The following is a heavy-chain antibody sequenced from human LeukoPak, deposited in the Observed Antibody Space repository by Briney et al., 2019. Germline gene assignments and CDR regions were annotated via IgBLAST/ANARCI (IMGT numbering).Heavy chain of an antibody. D-gene: IGHD3-10*01. J-gene: IGHJ2*01. CDR3: ARPVYYYGSGTPDWYFDL. CDR1: GFTFSDYY. Sequence: GGSLRLSCAASGFTFSDYYMSWIRQAPGKGLEWVSYISSSGSTIYYADSVKGRFTISRDNAKNSLYLQMNSLRAEDTAVYYCARPVYYYGSGTPDWYFDLWGRGTLVTVSS. CDR2: ISSSGSTI. V-gene: IGHV3-11*01.